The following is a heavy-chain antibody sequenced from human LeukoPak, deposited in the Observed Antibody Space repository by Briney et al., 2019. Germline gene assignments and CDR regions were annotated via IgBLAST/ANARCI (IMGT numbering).Heavy chain of an antibody. Sequence: SQTLSLTCAISGDSVSSNSAAWNWIRQSPSRGLEWLGRTYYRSKWYNDYAVSVKSRITINPDTSKNQFSLQLNSVTPEDTAVYYCATSRCSSWYCNWFDPWGQGTLVTVSS. CDR3: ATSRCSSWYCNWFDP. J-gene: IGHJ5*02. D-gene: IGHD6-13*01. V-gene: IGHV6-1*01. CDR2: TYYRSKWYN. CDR1: GDSVSSNSAA.